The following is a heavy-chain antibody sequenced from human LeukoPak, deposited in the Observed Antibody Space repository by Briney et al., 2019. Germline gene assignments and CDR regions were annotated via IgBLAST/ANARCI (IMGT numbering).Heavy chain of an antibody. Sequence: SETLSLTCTLSGASFRSGGQYWGWIRQTPGKGLEWIGDIFYNGKTNYNPPLKSRVTISLDTSRSQFSLRLSSVTASDTGVYYCARIFDVWGRGTLVTVSS. V-gene: IGHV4-61*08. J-gene: IGHJ4*02. CDR3: ARIFDV. CDR1: GASFRSGGQY. CDR2: IFYNGKT.